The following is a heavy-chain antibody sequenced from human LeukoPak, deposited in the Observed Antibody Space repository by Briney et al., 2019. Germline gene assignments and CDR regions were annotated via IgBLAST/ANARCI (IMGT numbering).Heavy chain of an antibody. CDR2: IKQDGSEK. Sequence: GGSLRLSCSAPGFTFSSYGMNWVRQAPGKGLEWVANIKQDGSEKYYVDSVKGRFTISRDNAKNSLYLQMSSLRAEDTAVYYCARDGHGDSKFDYWGQGTLVTVSS. CDR1: GFTFSSYG. D-gene: IGHD4-17*01. V-gene: IGHV3-7*03. CDR3: ARDGHGDSKFDY. J-gene: IGHJ4*02.